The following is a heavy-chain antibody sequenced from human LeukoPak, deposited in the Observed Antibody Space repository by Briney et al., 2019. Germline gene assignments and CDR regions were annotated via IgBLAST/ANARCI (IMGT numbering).Heavy chain of an antibody. Sequence: PSETLSLTCSVTVRSIRSSIYYWAWIRQPPWKGLEWIGSVDHIVISYYNPSLRSRVTISAVTSKNQVYLVVSSVTAADTSVYYCARLGRRRSLMRSDYWGQGTLVTVSS. D-gene: IGHD3-16*01. V-gene: IGHV4-39*01. CDR1: VRSIRSSIYY. J-gene: IGHJ4*02. CDR2: VDHIVIS. CDR3: ARLGRRRSLMRSDY.